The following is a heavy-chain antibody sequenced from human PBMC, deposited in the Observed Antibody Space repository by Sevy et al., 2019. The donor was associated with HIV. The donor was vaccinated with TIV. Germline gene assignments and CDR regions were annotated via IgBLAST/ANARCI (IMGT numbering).Heavy chain of an antibody. CDR3: AKRSNVNFFDY. Sequence: GGSLRLSCAASGFTFSSSAMNWVRQAPGKGLEWVSGIISSGDITYYPDSVKGRFTISRDNSKNTLYLQINSLRVEDTSIYYCAKRSNVNFFDYWGQGSLVTVSS. D-gene: IGHD2-8*01. J-gene: IGHJ4*02. CDR1: GFTFSSSA. V-gene: IGHV3-23*01. CDR2: IISSGDIT.